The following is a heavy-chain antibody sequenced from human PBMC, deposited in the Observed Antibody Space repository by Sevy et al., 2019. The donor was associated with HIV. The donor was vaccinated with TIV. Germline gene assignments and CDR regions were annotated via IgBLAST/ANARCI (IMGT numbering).Heavy chain of an antibody. D-gene: IGHD1-26*01. CDR2: IYYNGHI. CDR3: AGENAWGRGYS. CDR1: GGYITSLY. V-gene: IGHV4-59*08. J-gene: IGHJ4*02. Sequence: SETLSLTCTVSGGYITSLYWNWIRQPPGKGLEWIANIYYNGHINYNPSLKSRLTLSLDTSKNQLSLRLSSVTAADTAMYYCAGENAWGRGYSWGQGTLVTVSS.